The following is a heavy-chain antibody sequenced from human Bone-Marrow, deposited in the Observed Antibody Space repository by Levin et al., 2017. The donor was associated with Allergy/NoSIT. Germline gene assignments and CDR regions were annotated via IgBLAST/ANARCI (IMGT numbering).Heavy chain of an antibody. J-gene: IGHJ5*02. CDR3: ASDAVGFDL. CDR2: INTYNGLT. V-gene: IGHV1-18*01. Sequence: GASVKVSCKASGYTFINYGFDWVRQAPGQGLEWMGWINTYNGLTKYAQNFQGRITMTTDTATTTAYMELRSLTSNDTSVYYCASDAVGFDLWGQGTLVIVSS. CDR1: GYTFINYG.